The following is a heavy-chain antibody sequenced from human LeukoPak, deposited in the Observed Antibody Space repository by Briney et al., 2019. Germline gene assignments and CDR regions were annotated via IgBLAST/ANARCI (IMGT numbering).Heavy chain of an antibody. CDR3: ARERARHAFDI. J-gene: IGHJ3*02. CDR2: ISDSGGST. Sequence: GGSLRLSCAASGFTFSNCAMSWVRQAPGKGLEWVSGISDSGGSTYYADSVKGRFTISRDNSKNTLYLQMNSLRAEDTAVYYCARERARHAFDIWGQGTMVTVSS. V-gene: IGHV3-23*01. CDR1: GFTFSNCA.